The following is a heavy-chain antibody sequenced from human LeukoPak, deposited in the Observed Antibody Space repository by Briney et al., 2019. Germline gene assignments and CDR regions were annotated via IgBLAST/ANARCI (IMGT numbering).Heavy chain of an antibody. CDR1: GFTFSDYW. V-gene: IGHV3-7*01. CDR2: INQDGSEQ. Sequence: GGSLRLSCAASGFTFSDYWMSWVRQAPGKGLEWVANINQDGSEQYYVDSVKGRFTISRDNAKNSLFLQMSSRRAADTAVYYCARDGGSSGSYPYWGQGTLVTVSS. D-gene: IGHD1-26*01. CDR3: ARDGGSSGSYPY. J-gene: IGHJ4*02.